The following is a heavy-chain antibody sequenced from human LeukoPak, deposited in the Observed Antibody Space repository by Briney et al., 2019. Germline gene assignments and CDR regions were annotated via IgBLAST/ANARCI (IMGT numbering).Heavy chain of an antibody. CDR3: ARANGGGLDY. CDR2: IHPTGGST. D-gene: IGHD3-10*01. Sequence: ASVKVSCKTSGYTFSTYYMHWVRQAPRQGLEWLGIIHPTGGSTSYTQKIQGRVTMTRDTATGTVYLELSSLRSEDTAVYWCARANGGGLDYWGQGTLITVSS. CDR1: GYTFSTYY. V-gene: IGHV1-46*01. J-gene: IGHJ4*02.